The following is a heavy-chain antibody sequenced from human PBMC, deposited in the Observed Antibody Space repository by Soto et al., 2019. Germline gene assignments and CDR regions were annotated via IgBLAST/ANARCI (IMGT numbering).Heavy chain of an antibody. CDR2: INPNSGGT. V-gene: IGHV1-2*04. CDR1: GYTFTGYY. D-gene: IGHD3-3*01. J-gene: IGHJ6*02. CDR3: ARGRGYSTYGSLTILEPPGPIXV. Sequence: ASVKVSCKASGYTFTGYYMHWVRQAPGQGLEWMGWINPNSGGTNYAQKFQGWVTMTRDTSISTAYMELSRLRSDDTAVYYCARGRGYSTYGSLTILEPPGPIXVWGQGTTVTVSS.